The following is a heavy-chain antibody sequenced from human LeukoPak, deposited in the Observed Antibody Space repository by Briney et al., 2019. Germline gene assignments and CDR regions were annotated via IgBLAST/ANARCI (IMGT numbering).Heavy chain of an antibody. Sequence: ASVKVSCKVSGYTLTELSMHWVRQAPGKGLEWMGGFDPEDGETIYAQKFQGRVTMTEDTSTDTAYMELSSLRSEDTAVYYCTTERRSSVSSSRFDYWGQGALVTVSS. CDR3: TTERRSSVSSSRFDY. J-gene: IGHJ4*02. CDR1: GYTLTELS. D-gene: IGHD1-26*01. CDR2: FDPEDGET. V-gene: IGHV1-24*01.